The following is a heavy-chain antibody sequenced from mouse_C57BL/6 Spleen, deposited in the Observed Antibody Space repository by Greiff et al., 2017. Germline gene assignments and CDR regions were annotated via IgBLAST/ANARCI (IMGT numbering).Heavy chain of an antibody. J-gene: IGHJ4*01. V-gene: IGHV14-2*01. D-gene: IGHD1-1*01. CDR3: ARDTTVVAEAMDY. Sequence: EVQGVESGAELVKPGASVKLSCTASGFNIKDYYMHWVKQRTEQGLEWIGRIDPEDGETKYAPKFQGKATITADTSSNTAYLQLSSLTSEDTAVYYCARDTTVVAEAMDYWGQGTSVTGSS. CDR1: GFNIKDYY. CDR2: IDPEDGET.